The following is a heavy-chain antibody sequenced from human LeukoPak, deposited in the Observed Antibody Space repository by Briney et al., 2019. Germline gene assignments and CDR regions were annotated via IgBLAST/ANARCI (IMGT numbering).Heavy chain of an antibody. V-gene: IGHV3-74*01. D-gene: IGHD3-16*01. CDR2: INTDGSST. Sequence: GGSLRLSCAASGFTFSNYWMHWVRQAPGKGLVWVSRINTDGSSTNYADSVKGRFTISRDNAKNTVYLEMNSLRAEDTAVYYCANGAFRLYYIDVWGKGPTVTVSS. CDR3: ANGAFRLYYIDV. CDR1: GFTFSNYW. J-gene: IGHJ6*03.